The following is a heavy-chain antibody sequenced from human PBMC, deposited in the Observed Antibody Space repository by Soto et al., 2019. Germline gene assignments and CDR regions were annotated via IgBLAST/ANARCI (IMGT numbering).Heavy chain of an antibody. V-gene: IGHV4-31*03. D-gene: IGHD3-16*01. J-gene: IGHJ5*02. CDR2: IYYGGST. CDR3: ARVGGLNWFDP. CDR1: GGSISSGGYY. Sequence: QVQLQESGPGLVKHSQTLSLTCTVSGGSISSGGYYWSWIRQHPGKGLEWIGYIYYGGSTYYNPSRKSRVTISVDTSKNQFSLKLSSVTAADTAVYYCARVGGLNWFDPWGQGTLVTVSS.